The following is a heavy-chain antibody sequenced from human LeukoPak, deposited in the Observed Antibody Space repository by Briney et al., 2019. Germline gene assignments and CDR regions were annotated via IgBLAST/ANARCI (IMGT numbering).Heavy chain of an antibody. J-gene: IGHJ4*02. V-gene: IGHV3-7*01. CDR2: IKQDGSEK. D-gene: IGHD2-15*01. CDR3: AKDESRYCTSDSCYSFDY. CDR1: GFTFSSYW. Sequence: GGSLRLSCAASGFTFSSYWMSWVRQAPGKGLEWVANIKQDGSEKYYVDSVKGRFTISRDNAKNSLYLQMSSLRDEDTAVYYCAKDESRYCTSDSCYSFDYWGQGTLVTVSS.